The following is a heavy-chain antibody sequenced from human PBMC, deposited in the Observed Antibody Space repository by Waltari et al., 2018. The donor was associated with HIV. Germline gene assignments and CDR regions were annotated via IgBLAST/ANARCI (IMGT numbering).Heavy chain of an antibody. D-gene: IGHD4-17*01. Sequence: EVQLVESGGGLVQPGGSLKLSCTASAFIFTRFCWGWVRQAPGKGLEWVADINGAGGDKLYVNSVKGRFTISRDNARNSLYLQMNSLTAEDTAVYYCARDDYLDYWGQGTLVTVSS. V-gene: IGHV3-7*01. CDR1: AFIFTRFC. CDR2: INGAGGDK. CDR3: ARDDYLDY. J-gene: IGHJ4*02.